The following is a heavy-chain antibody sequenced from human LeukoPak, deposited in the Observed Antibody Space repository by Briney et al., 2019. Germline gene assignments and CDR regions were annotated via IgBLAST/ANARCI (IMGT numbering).Heavy chain of an antibody. Sequence: ASVKVSCKASGYTFGTHWMHWVRQAPGQGLEWMGIINPSGDFRSYAQKFKGRVTVTRDMSTRTVYIELSDLRPDDTAVYYCARDFSGEWEQVTGWWLDPWGQGTLVIVSS. V-gene: IGHV1-46*01. CDR2: INPSGDFR. CDR1: GYTFGTHW. D-gene: IGHD3-16*01. J-gene: IGHJ5*02. CDR3: ARDFSGEWEQVTGWWLDP.